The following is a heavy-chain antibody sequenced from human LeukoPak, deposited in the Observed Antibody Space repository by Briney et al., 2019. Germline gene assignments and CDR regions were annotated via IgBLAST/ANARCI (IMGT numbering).Heavy chain of an antibody. D-gene: IGHD2-2*01. CDR3: AKDIGIVVVPAAYFDY. CDR1: GFTFDDYA. V-gene: IGHV3-9*01. J-gene: IGHJ4*02. CDR2: ISWDSGSI. Sequence: GRSLRLSCAASGFTFDDYAMHWVRQAPGKGLEWVSGISWDSGSIGYADSVKGRFTISRDNAKNSLYLQMNSLRAEDTALYYCAKDIGIVVVPAAYFDYWGQGTLVTVSS.